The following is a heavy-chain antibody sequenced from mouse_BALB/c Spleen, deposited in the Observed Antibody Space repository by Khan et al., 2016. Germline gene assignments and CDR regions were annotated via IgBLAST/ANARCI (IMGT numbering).Heavy chain of an antibody. CDR3: TREEDEYDGDDMDC. D-gene: IGHD2-4*01. CDR1: GYTFNSYW. V-gene: IGHV1-69*02. J-gene: IGHJ4*01. Sequence: QVQLQQPGAELVKPGASVKLSCKASGYTFNSYWINWVKQRPGQGLEWIGNIYPSDNYTNYNQTFKDKATLTVDKSSSTAYMQLSSTTSEDSAIYYCTREEDEYDGDDMDCWGQGAAGTV. CDR2: IYPSDNYT.